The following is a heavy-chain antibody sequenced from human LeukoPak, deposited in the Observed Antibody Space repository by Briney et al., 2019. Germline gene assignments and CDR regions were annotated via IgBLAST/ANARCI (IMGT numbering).Heavy chain of an antibody. CDR3: ARIAAPGKSIIYWYFDL. J-gene: IGHJ2*01. CDR2: IYYTGST. CDR1: GGSISSGGYY. Sequence: SQTLSLTCTVSGGSISSGGYYWSWIRQHPGKGLEWIGYIYYTGSTNSNPSLRSRVTISVDTSKKQFSLKLSSVTAADTAVYYCARIAAPGKSIIYWYFDLWGRGTLVTVSS. V-gene: IGHV4-61*08. D-gene: IGHD6-13*01.